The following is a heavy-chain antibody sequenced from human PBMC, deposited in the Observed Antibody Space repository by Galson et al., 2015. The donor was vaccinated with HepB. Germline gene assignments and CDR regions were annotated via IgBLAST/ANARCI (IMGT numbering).Heavy chain of an antibody. CDR1: GFTFSDYY. J-gene: IGHJ3*02. V-gene: IGHV3-11*01. D-gene: IGHD1-26*01. CDR3: ARCKSGSYYGAVYPFAFDI. Sequence: SLRLSCAASGFTFSDYYMSWIRQAPGKGLEWVSYISSSGSTIYYADSVKGRFTISRDNAKNSLYLQMNSLRAEDTAVYYCARCKSGSYYGAVYPFAFDIWGQGTMVTVSS. CDR2: ISSSGSTI.